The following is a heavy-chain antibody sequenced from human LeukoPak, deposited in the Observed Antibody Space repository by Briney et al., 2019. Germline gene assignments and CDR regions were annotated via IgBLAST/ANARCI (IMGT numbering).Heavy chain of an antibody. Sequence: GASVKVSCKASGYTFTSHDINWVRQAPGQGLEWMGGIIPIFGTANYAQKFQGRVTITADESTSTAYMELSSLRSEDTAVYYCARVPRVTLGWFDPWGQGTLVTVSS. J-gene: IGHJ5*02. CDR1: GYTFTSHD. D-gene: IGHD2-21*02. CDR3: ARVPRVTLGWFDP. CDR2: IIPIFGTA. V-gene: IGHV1-69*13.